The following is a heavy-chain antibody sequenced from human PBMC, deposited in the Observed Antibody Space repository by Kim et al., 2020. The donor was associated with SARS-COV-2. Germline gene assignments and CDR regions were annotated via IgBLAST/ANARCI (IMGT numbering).Heavy chain of an antibody. CDR1: GYTLTELS. CDR2: FDPEDGET. D-gene: IGHD3-10*01. V-gene: IGHV1-24*01. Sequence: ASVKVSCKVSGYTLTELSMHWVRQAPGKGLEWMGGFDPEDGETIYAQKFQGRVTMTEDTSTDTAYMELSSLRSEDTAVYYCATSRTTMVRGVISPEFFFDYWGQGTLVTVSS. J-gene: IGHJ4*02. CDR3: ATSRTTMVRGVISPEFFFDY.